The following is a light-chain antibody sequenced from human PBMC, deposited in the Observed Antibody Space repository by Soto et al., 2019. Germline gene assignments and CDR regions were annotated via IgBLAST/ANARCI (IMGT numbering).Light chain of an antibody. CDR2: DAS. Sequence: EIVLTQSPATLSLSPGERATLSCRARQSVRNYLAWYQQKPGQAPRFLIYDASNRATGIPARFSGSGSGTACALTISSLEPEDFAVYYCQQRSNVPPTFGGGTKVEIK. CDR1: QSVRNY. CDR3: QQRSNVPPT. V-gene: IGKV3-11*01. J-gene: IGKJ4*01.